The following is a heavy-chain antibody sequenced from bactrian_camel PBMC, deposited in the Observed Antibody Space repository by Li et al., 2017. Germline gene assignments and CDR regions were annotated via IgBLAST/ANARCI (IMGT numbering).Heavy chain of an antibody. V-gene: IGHV3S53*01. D-gene: IGHD3*01. CDR2: IRRDDST. CDR1: GSIVSTVC. CDR3: VGDTGMG. Sequence: HVQLVESGGGSVQAGRSLRLSCASSGSIVSTVCMGWVRQAPGKEREGVASIRRDDSTTYADSVKGRFTISKDNAKNTLYLQMNSLKPEDTAVYYCVGDTGMGWGQGTQVTVS. J-gene: IGHJ4*01.